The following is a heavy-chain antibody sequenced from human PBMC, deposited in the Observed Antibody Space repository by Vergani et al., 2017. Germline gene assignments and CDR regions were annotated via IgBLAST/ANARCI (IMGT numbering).Heavy chain of an antibody. D-gene: IGHD3-10*01. CDR2: IYTSGST. V-gene: IGHV4-61*02. J-gene: IGHJ6*02. CDR3: ARVMRIRGSYYGMDV. Sequence: QVQLQESGPGLVKPSQTLSLTCTVSGGSISSGSYYWSWIRQPAGKGLEWIGRIYTSGSTNYNPSLKSRVTISVDTSKNQFSLKLSSVTAADTAVYYCARVMRIRGSYYGMDVWSQGTTVTVSS. CDR1: GGSISSGSYY.